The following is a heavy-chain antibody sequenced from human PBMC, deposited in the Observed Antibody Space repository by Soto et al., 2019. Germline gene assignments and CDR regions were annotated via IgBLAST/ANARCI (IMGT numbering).Heavy chain of an antibody. CDR1: GFTFSDYP. CDR3: ARDFIVGAADYFDY. Sequence: GGSLRLSCAASGFTFSDYPMHWVRQAPGKGLEWVAVISYDGRVKYYVDSVKGRFTISRDDSKNTLYLQMNSLRVDDTAVYYCARDFIVGAADYFDYWAQGTLVTVSS. J-gene: IGHJ4*02. CDR2: ISYDGRVK. V-gene: IGHV3-30*04. D-gene: IGHD1-26*01.